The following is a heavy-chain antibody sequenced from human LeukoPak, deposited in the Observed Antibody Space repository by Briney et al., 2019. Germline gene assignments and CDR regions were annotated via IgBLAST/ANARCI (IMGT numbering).Heavy chain of an antibody. Sequence: TGGSLRLSCAASGFTVSSNYMSWVRQAPGKGLEWVSFIYSGGSTYYADSVKGRFTISRDNSKNTRYLQMNSLRAEDTAVYYCASGQCGNDCVGVWFDPWGQGTLVTVSS. CDR3: ASGQCGNDCVGVWFDP. J-gene: IGHJ5*02. CDR1: GFTVSSNY. CDR2: IYSGGST. V-gene: IGHV3-53*01. D-gene: IGHD2-21*02.